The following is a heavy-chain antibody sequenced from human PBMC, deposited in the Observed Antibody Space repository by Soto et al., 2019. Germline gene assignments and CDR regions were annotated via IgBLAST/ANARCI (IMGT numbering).Heavy chain of an antibody. CDR1: GGTFSSYA. Sequence: QVQLVQSGAEVKKPGSSVKVSCKASGGTFSSYAISWVRQAPGQGLEWMGGIIPIFGTANYAQKFQGRATITANESTSTAYMELSSLRSEDTAVYYCASNNVDTAMANYYYYGMDVWGQGTTVTVSS. CDR2: IIPIFGTA. D-gene: IGHD5-18*01. J-gene: IGHJ6*02. V-gene: IGHV1-69*01. CDR3: ASNNVDTAMANYYYYGMDV.